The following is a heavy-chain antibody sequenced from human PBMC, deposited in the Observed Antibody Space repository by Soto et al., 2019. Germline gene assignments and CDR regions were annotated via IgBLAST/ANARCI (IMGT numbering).Heavy chain of an antibody. CDR3: ARGVVPAANEEYFFDY. CDR2: IIPIFGTA. D-gene: IGHD2-2*01. CDR1: GDTVSSYA. V-gene: IGHV1-69*01. J-gene: IGHJ4*02. Sequence: QVQLVQSGAEVKKPGSSVKVSCKASGDTVSSYAISWVRQAPGQGLEWMGGIIPIFGTANYAQKFQGRVTITADESTSTACMDLSSLRSEDTAVYYRARGVVPAANEEYFFDYWGQGTLVTVSS.